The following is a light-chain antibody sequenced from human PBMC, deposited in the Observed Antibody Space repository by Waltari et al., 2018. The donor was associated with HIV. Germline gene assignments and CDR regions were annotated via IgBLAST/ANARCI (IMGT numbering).Light chain of an antibody. CDR3: CSYTAIHTLI. Sequence: QSALTQPASVSGSPGPSITISSAAPTSDIGIFHSVSWYQQHPGRAPQRMIFGVYRRPSGVSSRFSGSKSGNTASLTISGLQAEDEANYYCCSYTAIHTLIFGGGTKLTVL. CDR2: GVY. J-gene: IGLJ2*01. CDR1: TSDIGIFHS. V-gene: IGLV2-14*01.